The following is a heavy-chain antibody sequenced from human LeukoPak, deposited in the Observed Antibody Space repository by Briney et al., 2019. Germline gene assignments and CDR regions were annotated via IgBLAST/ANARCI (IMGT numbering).Heavy chain of an antibody. CDR2: ISSSGSTI. Sequence: GGSLRLSCAASGFTFSSYSMNWVRQAPGKGLEWVSYISSSGSTIYYADSVKGRFTISRDNAKNSLYLQMNSLRAEDTAVYYCARGGWELPDAFDIWGQGTMVTVSS. D-gene: IGHD1-26*01. V-gene: IGHV3-48*04. CDR1: GFTFSSYS. J-gene: IGHJ3*02. CDR3: ARGGWELPDAFDI.